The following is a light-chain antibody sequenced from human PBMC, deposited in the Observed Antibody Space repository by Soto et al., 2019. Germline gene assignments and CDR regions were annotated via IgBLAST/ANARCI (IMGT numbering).Light chain of an antibody. CDR3: QQTYTTPLT. J-gene: IGKJ4*01. CDR2: GAS. CDR1: QSISKY. V-gene: IGKV1-39*01. Sequence: DIQMTHTPSSLSASVGDRVTITCRASQSISKYLNWYQHKPGEAPKLLIYGASTLQRGVPSRFSGGGSGADFTLTISSLQPEDFETYYCQQTYTTPLTFGGGPTVE.